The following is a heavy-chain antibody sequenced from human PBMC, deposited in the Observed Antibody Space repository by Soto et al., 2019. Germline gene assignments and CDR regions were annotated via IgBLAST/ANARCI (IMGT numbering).Heavy chain of an antibody. CDR1: GVTFSSYA. CDR3: AKSSEVTRVRWFFDY. Sequence: PGGSLRLSCGASGVTFSSYAMSWVRQAPGKGLEWVSAISGSGGSAYYADSVKGRFTISRDNSKNTLYLQVNSLRAEDTAVYYCAKSSEVTRVRWFFDYWGQGTLVTVSS. V-gene: IGHV3-23*01. CDR2: ISGSGGSA. J-gene: IGHJ4*02. D-gene: IGHD2-15*01.